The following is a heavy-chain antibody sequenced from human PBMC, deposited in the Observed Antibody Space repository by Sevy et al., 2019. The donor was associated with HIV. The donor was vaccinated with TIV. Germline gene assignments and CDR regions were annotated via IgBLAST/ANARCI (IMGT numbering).Heavy chain of an antibody. D-gene: IGHD3-16*02. CDR2: TSFDGNVK. CDR1: GFTFNAYG. CDR3: ARDQGSYSYSPGRY. V-gene: IGHV3-30*03. Sequence: GGSLRLSCEASGFTFNAYGMHWVRLAPGKGLEWVAVTSFDGNVKYYADSVKGRFTISRDNSKNTLHLQMNSLRPEDTAVYYCARDQGSYSYSPGRYWGQGTLVTVSS. J-gene: IGHJ4*02.